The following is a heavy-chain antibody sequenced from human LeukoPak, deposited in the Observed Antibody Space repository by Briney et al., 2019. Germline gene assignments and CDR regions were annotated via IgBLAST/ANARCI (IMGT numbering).Heavy chain of an antibody. CDR1: GGSISSYY. CDR2: IYYSGST. Sequence: SETLSLACTVSGGSISSYYWSWIRQPPGKGLEWIGYIYYSGSTNYNPSLKSRVTISVDTSKNQFSLKLSSVTAADTAVYYCARRGSSGLFDYWGQGTLVTVSS. D-gene: IGHD6-19*01. CDR3: ARRGSSGLFDY. J-gene: IGHJ4*02. V-gene: IGHV4-59*08.